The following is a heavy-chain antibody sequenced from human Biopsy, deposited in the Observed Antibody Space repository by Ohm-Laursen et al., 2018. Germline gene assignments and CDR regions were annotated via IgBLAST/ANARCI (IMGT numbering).Heavy chain of an antibody. CDR3: AREAIGYQLPCDD. CDR1: GGTFSASG. CDR2: IIPILRTT. Sequence: GASVKVSCKVIGGTFSASGITWVRQAPGQGLEWMGRIIPILRTTTYAPKFQGRVTFTADKSSSTAYLELSSLTSEDTAMFYCAREAIGYQLPCDDWGQGTLVTVFS. V-gene: IGHV1-69*04. J-gene: IGHJ4*02. D-gene: IGHD2-15*01.